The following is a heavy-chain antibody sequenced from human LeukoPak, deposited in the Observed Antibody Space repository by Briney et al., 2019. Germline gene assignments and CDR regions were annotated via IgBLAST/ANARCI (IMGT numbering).Heavy chain of an antibody. J-gene: IGHJ5*02. CDR2: IIPIFGTA. Sequence: ASVKVACKASGGTFSSYAISWVRQAPGQGLEWMGGIIPIFGTANYAQKFQGRVTITTDESTSTAYMELSSLRSEDTAVYYCARGPQRIVVVRAAMDNWFDPWGQGTLVTVSS. V-gene: IGHV1-69*05. CDR1: GGTFSSYA. CDR3: ARGPQRIVVVRAAMDNWFDP. D-gene: IGHD2-2*01.